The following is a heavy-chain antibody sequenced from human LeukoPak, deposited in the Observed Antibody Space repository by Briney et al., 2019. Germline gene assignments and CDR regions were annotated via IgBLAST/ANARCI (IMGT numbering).Heavy chain of an antibody. CDR3: ARVLPTTYYFDY. Sequence: PSETLSLTCTVSGGSISSSSYYWGWIRQPPGKGLEWIGSIYYSGSTYYNPSLKRRVTISVDTAKNLFSLKLSSVTAADTAVYYCARVLPTTYYFDYWGQGTLVTVSS. D-gene: IGHD4-17*01. CDR2: IYYSGST. J-gene: IGHJ4*02. CDR1: GGSISSSSYY. V-gene: IGHV4-39*01.